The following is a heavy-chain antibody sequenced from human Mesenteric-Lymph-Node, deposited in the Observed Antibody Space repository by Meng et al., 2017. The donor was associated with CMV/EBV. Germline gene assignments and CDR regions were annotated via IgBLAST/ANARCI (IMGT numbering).Heavy chain of an antibody. CDR1: GFTFGDYA. D-gene: IGHD1-26*01. V-gene: IGHV3-49*04. CDR2: IRSKAYGETT. J-gene: IGHJ4*02. CDR3: WWELNFDY. Sequence: GGSLRLSCTASGFTFGDYAMSWVRQAPGKGLEWVGFIRSKAYGETTEYAASVKGRFTISRDDSKSIAYLQMNSLKTEDTAVYYCWWELNFDYWGQGTLVTVSS.